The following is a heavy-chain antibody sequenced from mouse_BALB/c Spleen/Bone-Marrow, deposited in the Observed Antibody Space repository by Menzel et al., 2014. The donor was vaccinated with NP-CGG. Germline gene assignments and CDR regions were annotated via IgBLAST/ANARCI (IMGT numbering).Heavy chain of an antibody. V-gene: IGHV1-54*03. CDR3: ARELVRGMDY. CDR2: INPESGGI. Sequence: VKLVESGAELVRPGTSVKVSCKASGYAFTNYWIEWIKQRPGQGLEWIGVINPESGGINYNEKFKGKATLAADKSSSTAYMQLSSLTSDDSAVYFCARELVRGMDYWGQGTSVTVSS. CDR1: GYAFTNYW. D-gene: IGHD1-1*01. J-gene: IGHJ4*01.